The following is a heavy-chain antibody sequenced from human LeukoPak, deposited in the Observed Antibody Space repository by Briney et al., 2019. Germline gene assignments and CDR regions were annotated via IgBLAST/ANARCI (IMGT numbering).Heavy chain of an antibody. CDR1: AFAFSNHA. D-gene: IGHD1-26*01. CDR2: ISISGGTT. Sequence: GGSLRLSCTASAFAFSNHAMSWVRQAPGKGLEWVSSISISGGTTYYADSVKGRFTISRDNSKNTLYLQVNSLRAEDTAVYYCAKGGKWDVTPFDYWGQGTLVTVSS. CDR3: AKGGKWDVTPFDY. J-gene: IGHJ4*02. V-gene: IGHV3-23*01.